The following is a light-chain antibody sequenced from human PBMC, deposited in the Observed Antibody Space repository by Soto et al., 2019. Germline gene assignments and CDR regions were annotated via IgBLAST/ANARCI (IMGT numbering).Light chain of an antibody. CDR1: QSVSSSY. J-gene: IGKJ2*01. CDR3: QQHGHLPVYT. V-gene: IGKV3-20*01. CDR2: GAS. Sequence: EIVLTQSPGTLSLSPGERATLSCRASQSVSSSYLVWYQNKPGQAPRLLIYGASSRATGIPDRFSGSGSGTDFTLTISRLEPEDFAVYYCQQHGHLPVYTFGQGTKLEIK.